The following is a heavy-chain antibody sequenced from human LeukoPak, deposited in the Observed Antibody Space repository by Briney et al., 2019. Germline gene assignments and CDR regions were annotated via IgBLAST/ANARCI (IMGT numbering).Heavy chain of an antibody. Sequence: SETLSLTCAVYGGSFSGYYWSWIRQPPGKGLEWIGEINHSGSTNYNPSLKSRVTISVDTSKNQFSLKLSSVTAADTAVYYCARRKIAAVNWFDPWGQGTLVTVSS. CDR3: ARRKIAAVNWFDP. CDR1: GGSFSGYY. J-gene: IGHJ5*02. V-gene: IGHV4-34*01. D-gene: IGHD6-13*01. CDR2: INHSGST.